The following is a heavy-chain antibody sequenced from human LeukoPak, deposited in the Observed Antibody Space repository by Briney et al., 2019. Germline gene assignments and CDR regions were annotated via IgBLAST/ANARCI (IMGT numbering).Heavy chain of an antibody. CDR3: ARDRERYSSGWYYGY. J-gene: IGHJ4*02. CDR2: ISAYNGNT. CDR1: GYTFTSYG. Sequence: ASVKVSCKASGYTFTSYGISWVRQAPGQGLEWMGWISAYNGNTNYAQKLQGRVTMTTDTSTSTAYMELRSLRSDDTAVYYCARDRERYSSGWYYGYWGQGTQVTVSS. V-gene: IGHV1-18*01. D-gene: IGHD6-19*01.